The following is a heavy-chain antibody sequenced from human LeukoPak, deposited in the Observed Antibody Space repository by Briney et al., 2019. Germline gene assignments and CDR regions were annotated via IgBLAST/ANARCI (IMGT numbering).Heavy chain of an antibody. J-gene: IGHJ4*02. CDR1: GFTFSTYN. V-gene: IGHV3-48*01. CDR3: VRDNSRGQSLGVIY. CDR2: INADSSTI. Sequence: GGSLRPSCAASGFTFSTYNMNWVRQAPGKGLEWISYINADSSTIQYADSVRGRFTTSRDNAKNSLYLQMNSLRAEDTAVYYCVRDNSRGQSLGVIYWGQGSLVTVSS. D-gene: IGHD3-22*01.